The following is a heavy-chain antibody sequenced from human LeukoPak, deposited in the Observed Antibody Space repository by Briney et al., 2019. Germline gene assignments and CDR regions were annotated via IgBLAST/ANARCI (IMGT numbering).Heavy chain of an antibody. J-gene: IGHJ4*01. CDR1: GGSFSGYY. CDR2: INHSGST. V-gene: IGHV4-34*01. Sequence: SETLSLTCAVYGGSFSGYYWSCIRQPPGKGLEWIGEINHSGSTNYNPSLKSRVTISVDTSKNQFSLKLSSVTAADTAVYYCARGPAYYYDSSGYYWGQGTLVTVSS. CDR3: ARGPAYYYDSSGYY. D-gene: IGHD3-22*01.